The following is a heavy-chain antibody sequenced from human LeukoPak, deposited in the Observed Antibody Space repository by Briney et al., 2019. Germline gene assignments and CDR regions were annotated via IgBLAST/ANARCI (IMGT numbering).Heavy chain of an antibody. CDR3: ARFDQYGDYEARY. V-gene: IGHV3-48*04. D-gene: IGHD4-17*01. J-gene: IGHJ4*02. Sequence: GGSLRLSCAASGFTFRSYSMNWVRQAPGKGLEWVSYISSSSSTIYYADSVKGRFTISRDNAKNSLYLQMNSLRAEDTAVYYCARFDQYGDYEARYWGQGTLVTVSS. CDR1: GFTFRSYS. CDR2: ISSSSSTI.